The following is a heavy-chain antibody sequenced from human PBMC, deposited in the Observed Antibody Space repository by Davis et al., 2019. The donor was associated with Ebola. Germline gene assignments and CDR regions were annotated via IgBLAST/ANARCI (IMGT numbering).Heavy chain of an antibody. D-gene: IGHD5-18*01. CDR2: VSYDGINK. V-gene: IGHV3-30*18. Sequence: GESLKISCAASGFTFNTFGIHWVRQAPGKGLEWVAVVSYDGINKYYADSVRGRFTISKDNSKNTLYLQMNSLRAEDTAVYYCAKVMGEWIQLWYPFDYWGQGTLVTVSS. CDR1: GFTFNTFG. J-gene: IGHJ4*02. CDR3: AKVMGEWIQLWYPFDY.